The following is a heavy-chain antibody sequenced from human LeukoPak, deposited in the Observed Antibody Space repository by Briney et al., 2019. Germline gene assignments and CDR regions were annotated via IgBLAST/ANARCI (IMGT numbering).Heavy chain of an antibody. CDR2: IYYSGST. CDR3: ARVPLRWGDAFDI. J-gene: IGHJ3*02. D-gene: IGHD4-23*01. Sequence: SETLSLTCTVSGGSISSGDYYWGWLRQPPGTGLEWIGYIYYSGSTYYNPSLKSRVTISVDTSKNQFSLKLSSVTAADTAVYYCARVPLRWGDAFDIWGQGTMVTVSS. CDR1: GGSISSGDYY. V-gene: IGHV4-30-4*01.